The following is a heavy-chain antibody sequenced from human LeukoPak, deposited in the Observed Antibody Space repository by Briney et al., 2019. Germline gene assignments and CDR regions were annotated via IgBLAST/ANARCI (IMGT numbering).Heavy chain of an antibody. Sequence: KPSETLSLTCTVSRYSISSGYYWGWIRQPPGKGLEWIGSIYHSGSTHYKPSLKRRVIISIDTSKNQFSLKLSSVTAADTAVYYCARPVYGPRSYYFNYWGQGTLVTVSS. CDR2: IYHSGST. J-gene: IGHJ4*02. D-gene: IGHD3-10*01. V-gene: IGHV4-38-2*02. CDR3: ARPVYGPRSYYFNY. CDR1: RYSISSGYY.